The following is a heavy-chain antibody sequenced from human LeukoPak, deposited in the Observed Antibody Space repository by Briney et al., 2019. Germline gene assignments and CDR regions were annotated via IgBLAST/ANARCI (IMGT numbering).Heavy chain of an antibody. D-gene: IGHD5-12*01. CDR2: INHSGST. CDR1: GGSFSGYY. CDR3: ARGRRGYSGCRHYYYYMDV. J-gene: IGHJ6*03. Sequence: PSETLSLTCAVYGGSFSGYYWSWIRQPPGKGLEWIGEINHSGSTNYNPSLKSRVTISVDTSKNQFSLKLSSVTAADTAVYYCARGRRGYSGCRHYYYYMDVWGKGTTVTVSS. V-gene: IGHV4-34*01.